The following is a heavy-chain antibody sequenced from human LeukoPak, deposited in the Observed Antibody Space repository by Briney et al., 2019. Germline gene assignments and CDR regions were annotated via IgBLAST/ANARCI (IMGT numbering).Heavy chain of an antibody. CDR2: IYRGGST. J-gene: IGHJ6*03. D-gene: IGHD5-24*01. CDR3: ARIEEMAYYYYYYYMDV. CDR1: GFTVSSNY. V-gene: IGHV3-53*01. Sequence: PGGSLRLSCAASGFTVSSNYMSWVRQARGRGVEGVGVIYRGGSTYYADSVKGRFTISRDNSKNTLYLQMNSLRAEDTAVYYCARIEEMAYYYYYYYMDVWGKGTTVTISS.